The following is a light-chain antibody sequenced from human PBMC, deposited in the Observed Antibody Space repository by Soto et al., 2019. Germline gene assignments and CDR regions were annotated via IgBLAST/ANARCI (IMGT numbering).Light chain of an antibody. CDR2: HTS. V-gene: IGLV7-46*01. CDR1: SGDVTSGHY. J-gene: IGLJ2*01. Sequence: QAVVTQEPSLTVSPGETVTLTCGSSSGDVTSGHYSYWFQQKPGQAPRALIYHTSNQHSCTPARFSGSRSGGKAALTVSGAQPEDEAEYYCLLFNSNTGVFGGGTKLTVL. CDR3: LLFNSNTGV.